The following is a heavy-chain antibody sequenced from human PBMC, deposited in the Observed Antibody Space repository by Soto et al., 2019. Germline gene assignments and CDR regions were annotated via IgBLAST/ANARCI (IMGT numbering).Heavy chain of an antibody. CDR1: GESFTDYH. D-gene: IGHD6-13*01. V-gene: IGHV4-34*01. Sequence: SETLSLTCSVYGESFTDYHWNWSRQPPGKGLEWLGEIHHSGSTTYNPSLKSRVTISVDTSKKQFSLTLRSVTAADTAVYYCARGGTQQMIRSHYYGLDVWGQGTTVTVSS. J-gene: IGHJ6*02. CDR2: IHHSGST. CDR3: ARGGTQQMIRSHYYGLDV.